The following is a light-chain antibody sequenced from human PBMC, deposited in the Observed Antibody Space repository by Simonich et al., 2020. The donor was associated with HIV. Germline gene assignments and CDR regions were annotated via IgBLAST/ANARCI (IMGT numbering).Light chain of an antibody. CDR2: KGS. CDR1: QSIGRR. J-gene: IGKJ2*01. Sequence: DIQMTQSPFTLSASVGERVTITSRASQSIGRRWAWYQQKPGKAPKLLIYKGSSLESGVPSRFSGSGCGTEFTLTISSLQAEDFATYYCQQSYRTPRTFGQGTKLEIK. CDR3: QQSYRTPRT. V-gene: IGKV1-5*03.